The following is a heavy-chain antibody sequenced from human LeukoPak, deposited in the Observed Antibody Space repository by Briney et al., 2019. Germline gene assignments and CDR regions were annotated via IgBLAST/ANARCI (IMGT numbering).Heavy chain of an antibody. CDR2: ISPSGGIT. D-gene: IGHD6-19*01. Sequence: GGSLRLSCAASGFTFSSHGMNWVRQAPGKGLEWVSGISPSGGITYYTDSVKGRFTISRDNSKNTQSLQMNSLRAEDTAVYYCAKDGRLFDYWGQGTLVTVSS. V-gene: IGHV3-23*01. CDR1: GFTFSSHG. J-gene: IGHJ4*02. CDR3: AKDGRLFDY.